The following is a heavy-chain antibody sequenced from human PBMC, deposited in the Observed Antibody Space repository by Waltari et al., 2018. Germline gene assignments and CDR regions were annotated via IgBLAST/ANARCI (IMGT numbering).Heavy chain of an antibody. CDR2: ISSSSTYI. CDR1: GFTFSSHS. Sequence: EVQLVESGVGLVKPGGSLRLSCAASGFTFSSHSMNWVRQAPGKGLEWVSSISSSSTYIYYADSVKGRFTVSRDNAKNSLYLQMNSLRAEDTAVYYCARVLGGYCSTTSCSGFDPWGQGTLVTVSS. D-gene: IGHD2-2*01. V-gene: IGHV3-21*01. J-gene: IGHJ5*02. CDR3: ARVLGGYCSTTSCSGFDP.